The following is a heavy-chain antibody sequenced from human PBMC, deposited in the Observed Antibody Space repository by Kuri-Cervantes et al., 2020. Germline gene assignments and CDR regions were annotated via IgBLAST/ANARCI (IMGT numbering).Heavy chain of an antibody. D-gene: IGHD2-21*01. J-gene: IGHJ4*02. CDR1: GFTFSSYS. Sequence: GESLKISCAASGFTFSSYSMNWVRQAPGKGLEWVSSISSSSSYIYYADSVKGRFTISRDNAKNSLYLLMNSLRSEDTALYFCAKDILPLRGPADYWGQGTLVTVSS. V-gene: IGHV3-21*04. CDR2: ISSSSSYI. CDR3: AKDILPLRGPADY.